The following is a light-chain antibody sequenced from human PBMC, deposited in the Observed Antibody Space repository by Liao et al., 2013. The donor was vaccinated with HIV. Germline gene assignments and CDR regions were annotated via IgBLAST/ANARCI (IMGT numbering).Light chain of an antibody. CDR2: QGN. CDR3: QVWDSSSDHRGV. CDR1: KLGDKY. Sequence: SYELTQPPSLSVSPGQTASITCSGDKLGDKYACWYQQKPGQSPVLVIYQGNKRPSGIPERFSGSNSGNTATLTISRVEAGDEADYYCQVWDSSSDHRGVFGGGTKLTVL. J-gene: IGLJ3*02. V-gene: IGLV3-1*01.